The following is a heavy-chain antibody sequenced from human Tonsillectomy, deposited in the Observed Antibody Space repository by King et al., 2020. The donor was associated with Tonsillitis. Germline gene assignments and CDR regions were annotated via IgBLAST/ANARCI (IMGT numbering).Heavy chain of an antibody. CDR3: ARGSIVGATPYPFDY. J-gene: IGHJ4*02. Sequence: VQLVESGAEVKKPGASVKVSCKASGYTFTSYYMHWVRQAPGQGLEWMGIINTSGGSTSYAQKFQGRVTMTRDTSTSTVYMELSSLRSEATAVCDCARGSIVGATPYPFDYWGQGTLVTVSS. V-gene: IGHV1-46*01. D-gene: IGHD1-26*01. CDR2: INTSGGST. CDR1: GYTFTSYY.